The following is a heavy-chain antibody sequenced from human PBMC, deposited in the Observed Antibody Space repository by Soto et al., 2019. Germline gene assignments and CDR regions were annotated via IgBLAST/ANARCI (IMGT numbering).Heavy chain of an antibody. D-gene: IGHD6-13*01. Sequence: GGSLRLSCAASGFTFSSYAMSWVRQAPGKGLEWVSAISGSGGSTYYADSVKGRFTISRDNSKNTLYLQMNSLRAEDTAVYYCAKDYLVRGEKGIAAAAPNWFDPWGQGTLVTVSS. J-gene: IGHJ5*02. V-gene: IGHV3-23*01. CDR3: AKDYLVRGEKGIAAAAPNWFDP. CDR2: ISGSGGST. CDR1: GFTFSSYA.